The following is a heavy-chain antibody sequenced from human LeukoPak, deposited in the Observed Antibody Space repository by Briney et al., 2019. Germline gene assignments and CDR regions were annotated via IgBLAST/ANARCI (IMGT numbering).Heavy chain of an antibody. D-gene: IGHD2-15*01. J-gene: IGHJ4*02. CDR2: MNPKSGDT. CDR1: GYSFTNYD. CDR3: ARESAICSGGSCYSR. Sequence: ASVKVSCKASGYSFTNYDINWVRQATGQGLEWMGWMNPKSGDTGYSQKFQGRVFITRDTSINTAYMELSSLRSEDTAVYYCARESAICSGGSCYSRWGQGTLVTVSS. V-gene: IGHV1-8*03.